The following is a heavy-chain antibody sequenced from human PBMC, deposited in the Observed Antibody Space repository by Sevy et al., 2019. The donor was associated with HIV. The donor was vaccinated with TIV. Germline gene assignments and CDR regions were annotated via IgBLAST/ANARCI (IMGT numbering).Heavy chain of an antibody. J-gene: IGHJ5*02. CDR3: GRMNYSSAAPVSWFDP. V-gene: IGHV4-59*01. D-gene: IGHD3-10*01. CDR1: GGSISSYY. CDR2: MYYTGIT. Sequence: SETLSLTCTVSGGSISSYYWSWIRQPPGKGLEWIGYMYYTGITNYNPSLKSRVTISVDTSKNQVSLKLSSVTAADTAVYYCGRMNYSSAAPVSWFDPWGQGTLVTVSS.